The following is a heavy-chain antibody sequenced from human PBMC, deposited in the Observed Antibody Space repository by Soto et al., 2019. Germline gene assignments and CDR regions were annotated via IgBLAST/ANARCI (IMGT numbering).Heavy chain of an antibody. CDR2: ISGSGDST. CDR1: GFPFSSYA. J-gene: IGHJ4*01. D-gene: IGHD6-13*01. V-gene: IGHV3-23*01. Sequence: PGGSLRLSCAASGFPFSSYAMSWVRQAPGKGLEWVSTISGSGDSTYYADSVKGRLTISRDNSKNTLYLQMNSLRAEDTAVYYCAKYRDEQQPYFGFWGQGTLVTVSS. CDR3: AKYRDEQQPYFGF.